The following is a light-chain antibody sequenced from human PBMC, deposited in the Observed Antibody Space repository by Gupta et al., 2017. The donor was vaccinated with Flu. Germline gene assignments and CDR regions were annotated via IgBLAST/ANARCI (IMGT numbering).Light chain of an antibody. J-gene: IGKJ5*01. V-gene: IGKV3-11*01. CDR2: DVA. CDR3: QQRNDWWPIT. CDR1: QNIERY. Sequence: EILLTPSPATLSLSPGERATLSVRASQNIERYLDWYKQKPGQGPRRLIYDVAAIDTVVPARFSGSGDGTDFTLTITSLAPEEFGTYYSQQRNDWWPITFGQGTRLDIK.